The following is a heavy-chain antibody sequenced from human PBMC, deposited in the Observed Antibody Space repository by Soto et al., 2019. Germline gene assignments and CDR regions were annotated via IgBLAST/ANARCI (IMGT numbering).Heavy chain of an antibody. Sequence: GGSLRLSCAASGFTFSTYAMSWVRQAPGKGLEWVSSIGSGGGPTYYADSVKGRFTISRDNSKNTLYLQMNSLRAEDTAVFYCAKGALTTYFDWGQGTLVTVSS. D-gene: IGHD3-22*01. CDR3: AKGALTTYFD. CDR1: GFTFSTYA. CDR2: IGSGGGPT. J-gene: IGHJ4*02. V-gene: IGHV3-23*01.